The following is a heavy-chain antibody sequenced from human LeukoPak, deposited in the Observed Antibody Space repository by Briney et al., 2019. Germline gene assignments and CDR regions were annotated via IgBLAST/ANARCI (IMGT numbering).Heavy chain of an antibody. Sequence: GGSLRLSCAASGFTFSSHGMHWVRQAPGKGLEWVSVIWYDGSNQYYADSVKGRFTISRDNSKNTLYLQMNSLRVEDTAVYYCAKPYSSGWFQGDGMDVWGQGTTVTVSS. J-gene: IGHJ6*02. CDR2: IWYDGSNQ. CDR1: GFTFSSHG. D-gene: IGHD6-19*01. V-gene: IGHV3-33*06. CDR3: AKPYSSGWFQGDGMDV.